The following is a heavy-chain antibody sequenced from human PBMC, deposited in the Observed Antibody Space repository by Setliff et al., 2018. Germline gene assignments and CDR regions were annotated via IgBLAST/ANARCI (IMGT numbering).Heavy chain of an antibody. CDR1: GGSISNSTFY. D-gene: IGHD5-12*01. J-gene: IGHJ2*01. V-gene: IGHV4-39*07. CDR2: INYYGSIFDDGTTYST. CDR3: ARNPDFLQYSFDL. Sequence: SETLSLTCTVSGGSISNSTFYWGWIRQHPGKGLEWIGSINYYGSIFDDGTTYSTYYNPSLKSRATISIDTSKSQFSLKLSSMTAADTALYYCARNPDFLQYSFDLWGRGTLVTVSS.